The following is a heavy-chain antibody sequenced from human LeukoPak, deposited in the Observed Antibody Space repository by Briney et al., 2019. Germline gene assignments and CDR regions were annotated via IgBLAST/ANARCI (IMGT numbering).Heavy chain of an antibody. J-gene: IGHJ4*02. CDR1: GFTVSSNY. Sequence: GGSLRLSCAASGFTVSSNYMSWVRQAPGKGLEWVSVIYSGGSTYYADSVKGRFTISRDNSKNTLYLQMNSLRAEDTAVYYCARTTTVTPFDYWGQGTLVTVPS. CDR3: ARTTTVTPFDY. D-gene: IGHD4-11*01. V-gene: IGHV3-53*01. CDR2: IYSGGST.